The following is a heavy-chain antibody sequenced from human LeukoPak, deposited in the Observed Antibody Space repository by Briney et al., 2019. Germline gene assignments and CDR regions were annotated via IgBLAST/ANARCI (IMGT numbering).Heavy chain of an antibody. CDR2: ISWNSGSI. D-gene: IGHD3-16*01. V-gene: IGHV3-9*01. J-gene: IGHJ4*02. CDR1: GFTFDDYA. Sequence: GRSLRLSCAASGFTFDDYAMHWVRQAPGKGLEWVSGISWNSGSIGYADSVKGRFTISRDNAKNSLYLQMNSLRAEDTAVYYCAKEGGYWGQGTLVTVSS. CDR3: AKEGGY.